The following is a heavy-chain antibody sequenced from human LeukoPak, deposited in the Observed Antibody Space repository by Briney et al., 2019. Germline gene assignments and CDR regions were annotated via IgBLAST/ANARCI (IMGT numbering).Heavy chain of an antibody. CDR2: INPRGGDT. Sequence: ASVKVSCKTSGYRFSNYYIHWVRQAPGQGLEWMGVINPRGGDTDSAQQFQGRVTMTSDTSTSTVYMELSSLTSEDTAVYYCAKEADPHIVVVTATRNWGQGTLVTVSS. CDR3: AKEADPHIVVVTATRN. CDR1: GYRFSNYY. V-gene: IGHV1-46*01. D-gene: IGHD2-21*02. J-gene: IGHJ4*02.